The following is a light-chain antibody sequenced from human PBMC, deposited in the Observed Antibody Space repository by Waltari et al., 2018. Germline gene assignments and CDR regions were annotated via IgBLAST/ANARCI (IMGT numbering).Light chain of an antibody. CDR1: ESVGNN. Sequence: IVMTQSPATLPVSPGRTATLSCRASESVGNNFAWYQQKPGQAPRLLIYGASSRATGIPARFSASGSRTEFVLTISSLQSDDFATYYCQQYNDWSTFGQGTKLEI. CDR2: GAS. J-gene: IGKJ2*01. V-gene: IGKV3-15*01. CDR3: QQYNDWST.